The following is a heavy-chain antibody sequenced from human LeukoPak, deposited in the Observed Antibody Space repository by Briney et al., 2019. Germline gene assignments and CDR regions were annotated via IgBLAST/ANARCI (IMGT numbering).Heavy chain of an antibody. CDR2: AYYSGHT. J-gene: IGHJ6*02. CDR3: ARHATYYYGMDV. V-gene: IGHV4-59*08. CDR1: GGSISDNY. Sequence: PSETLSLTCTVSGGSISDNYWSWIRQPPGKGLEWIGYAYYSGHTNYNSSLKSRVTMSLDTSKSQFSLRLSSVTAADTAVYYCARHATYYYGMDVWGQGTTVTVSS.